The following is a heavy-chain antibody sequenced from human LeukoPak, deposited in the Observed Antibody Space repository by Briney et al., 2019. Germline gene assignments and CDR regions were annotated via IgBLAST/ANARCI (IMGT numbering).Heavy chain of an antibody. J-gene: IGHJ4*02. CDR2: IRSGGDT. CDR1: GFTLSSYA. Sequence: GGSLRHSCVASGFTLSSYAMSWVRQAPGKGLEWVSAIRSGGDTFYADSVKGRFTISRDDSGNTLYLQMNSLTAGDTAIYYCATQNFDYWGPGTLLTVSS. CDR3: ATQNFDY. V-gene: IGHV3-23*01.